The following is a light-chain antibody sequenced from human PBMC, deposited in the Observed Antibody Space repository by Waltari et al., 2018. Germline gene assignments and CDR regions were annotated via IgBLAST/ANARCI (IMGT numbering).Light chain of an antibody. CDR1: QSVSSSY. Sequence: EIVLTQSPVTLSLSPGERATLSCRASQSVSSSYLAWYQQKPGQAPRLLIYGASSRATGIPDRFSGSGSGTDFTLTISRLEPEDFAVYYCQQYGSFSSFGQGTRLEIK. V-gene: IGKV3-20*01. CDR3: QQYGSFSS. CDR2: GAS. J-gene: IGKJ5*01.